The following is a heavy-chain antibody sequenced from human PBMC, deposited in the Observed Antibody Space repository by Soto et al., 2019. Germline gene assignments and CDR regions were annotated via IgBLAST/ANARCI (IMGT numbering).Heavy chain of an antibody. J-gene: IGHJ6*02. CDR2: MNPNSGNT. Sequence: ASVKVSCKASGYTFTSYDINWVRQATGQGLEWMGWMNPNSGNTGYAQKFQGRVTMTRNTSISTAYMELSSLRSEDTAVYYCARYIVVAVAASNYRMDVWGQGTTVTVSS. CDR1: GYTFTSYD. D-gene: IGHD2-15*01. V-gene: IGHV1-8*01. CDR3: ARYIVVAVAASNYRMDV.